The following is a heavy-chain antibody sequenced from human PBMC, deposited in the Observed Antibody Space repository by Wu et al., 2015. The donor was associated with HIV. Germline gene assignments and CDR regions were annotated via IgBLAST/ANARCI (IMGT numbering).Heavy chain of an antibody. CDR3: ARAGYYYDSSGYYHDAFDI. D-gene: IGHD3-22*01. CDR1: GGTFSSYA. J-gene: IGHJ3*02. CDR2: IIPIFGTA. V-gene: IGHV1-69*05. Sequence: QVQLVQSGAEVKKPGSSVKVSCKASGGTFSSYAISWVRQAPGHGLEWMGRIIPIFGTANYAQKLQGRVTMTTDTSTSTAYMELRSLRSDDTAVYYCARAGYYYDSSGYYHDAFDIWGQGTMVTVSS.